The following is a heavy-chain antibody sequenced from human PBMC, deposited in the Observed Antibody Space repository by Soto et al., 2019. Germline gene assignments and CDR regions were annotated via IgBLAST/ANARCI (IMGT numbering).Heavy chain of an antibody. CDR2: IIPIFGTA. CDR1: GGTFSSYA. V-gene: IGHV1-69*13. D-gene: IGHD3-3*01. J-gene: IGHJ6*02. Sequence: SVKVSCKASGGTFSSYAISWVRQAPGQGLEWMGGIIPIFGTANYAQKFQGRVTITADESTSTAYMELSSLRSEDTAVYYCARKRADYDFWSGPSPYYYYGMDVWGQGTTVTVSS. CDR3: ARKRADYDFWSGPSPYYYYGMDV.